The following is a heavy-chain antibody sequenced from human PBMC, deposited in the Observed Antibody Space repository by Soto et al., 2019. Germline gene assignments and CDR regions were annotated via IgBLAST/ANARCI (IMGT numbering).Heavy chain of an antibody. CDR1: GCSFIACD. V-gene: IGHV3-7*01. CDR2: ITIDGSRK. CDR3: AREGFRAVMSYYGMDV. D-gene: IGHD3-16*01. J-gene: IGHJ6*02. Sequence: RQCCVAAGCSFIACDMNWVRKAPGKGLEWVAHITIDGSRKYYVDSVKGRFTISRDNAKNSLYLQMNSLRAEDTAVYYCAREGFRAVMSYYGMDVWGQGTTVNVSS.